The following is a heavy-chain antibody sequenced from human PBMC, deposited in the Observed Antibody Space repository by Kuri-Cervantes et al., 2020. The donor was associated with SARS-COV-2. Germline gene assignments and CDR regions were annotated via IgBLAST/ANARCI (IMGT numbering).Heavy chain of an antibody. CDR2: IRSKADNYAT. Sequence: GGSLRLSCAASGFSLSASAVHWVRQASGKGLDYVGRIRSKADNYATAYAAWVKGRFTVSRDDSRNTAYLEMNSLRPEDTAVYYCTRLPESITTSPYGMDVWGQGTTVTVSS. D-gene: IGHD2-2*01. V-gene: IGHV3-73*01. CDR3: TRLPESITTSPYGMDV. J-gene: IGHJ6*02. CDR1: GFSLSASA.